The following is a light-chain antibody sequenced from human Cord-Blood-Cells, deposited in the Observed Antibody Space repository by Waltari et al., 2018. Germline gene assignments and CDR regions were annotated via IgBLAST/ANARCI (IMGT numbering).Light chain of an antibody. V-gene: IGKV1-39*01. CDR1: QSISSY. CDR2: AAS. J-gene: IGKJ4*01. CDR3: QQSYSTPLT. Sequence: DIQMTQSPSSLSASVGDRVTITCRASQSISSYLNWYQQKPGKVPKLLIYAASSLQSGAPSRFSGSGSWTDFTLTISSLQPEDFATYYCQQSYSTPLTFGGGTKVEIK.